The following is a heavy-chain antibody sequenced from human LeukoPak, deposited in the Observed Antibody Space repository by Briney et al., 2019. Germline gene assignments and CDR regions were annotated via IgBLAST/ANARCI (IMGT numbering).Heavy chain of an antibody. CDR2: ISGSGGST. Sequence: PGGSLRLSCAASGFTFSSYAMSWVRQAPGKGLEWVSAISGSGGSTYYADSVKGRFTISRDNSKNTLYLQMNSLRAEDTAVYYCAKGGPRWLQLLGFTPDFDYWGQGTLVTVSS. CDR1: GFTFSSYA. J-gene: IGHJ4*02. CDR3: AKGGPRWLQLLGFTPDFDY. V-gene: IGHV3-23*01. D-gene: IGHD5-12*01.